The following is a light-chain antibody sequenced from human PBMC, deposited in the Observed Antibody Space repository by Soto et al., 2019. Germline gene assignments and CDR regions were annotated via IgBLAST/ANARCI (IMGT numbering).Light chain of an antibody. V-gene: IGLV1-44*01. J-gene: IGLJ2*01. CDR1: SSNIGSNT. Sequence: QCLLTQPPSASGTPGQRVTISCSGSSSNIGSNTVNWYQQLPGTAPKLLIYSNNQRPSGVPDRFSGSKYGTSASLAISGLQSEDEADYYCAAWDDSLNGVVFGGGTKVTVL. CDR3: AAWDDSLNGVV. CDR2: SNN.